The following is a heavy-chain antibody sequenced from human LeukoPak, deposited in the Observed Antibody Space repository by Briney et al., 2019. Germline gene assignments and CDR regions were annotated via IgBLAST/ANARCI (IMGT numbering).Heavy chain of an antibody. D-gene: IGHD3-22*01. CDR2: IYTSGST. Sequence: SETLSLTCTVSGGSISSYYWSWLRQPAGKGLEWIGRIYTSGSTNYNPSLQSRVTMSVDTSKNQFSLKMSSVTAADTAVYYCASQMGDYDSSGPARRAHYYFDYWGQGTLVTVSS. J-gene: IGHJ4*02. V-gene: IGHV4-4*07. CDR1: GGSISSYY. CDR3: ASQMGDYDSSGPARRAHYYFDY.